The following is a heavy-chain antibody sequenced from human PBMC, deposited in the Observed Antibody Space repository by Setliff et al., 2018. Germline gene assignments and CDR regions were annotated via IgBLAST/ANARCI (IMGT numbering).Heavy chain of an antibody. V-gene: IGHV3-7*01. CDR3: SRDVYDFRTGQADP. D-gene: IGHD3-3*01. CDR2: INQGGGDQ. CDR1: GFTFSSFW. J-gene: IGHJ5*02. Sequence: GSLRLSCAASGFTFSSFWMAWVRQSPGRGLEWVANINQGGGDQFYVDSVRGRFIISRDNAKNSLYLHMNSLRADDTAVYYCSRDVYDFRTGQADPWGQGTLVTVSS.